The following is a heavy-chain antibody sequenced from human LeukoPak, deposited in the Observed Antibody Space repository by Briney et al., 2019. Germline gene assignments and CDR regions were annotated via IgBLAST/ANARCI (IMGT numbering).Heavy chain of an antibody. D-gene: IGHD2-8*01. CDR1: GFTFITSW. CDR2: INRDGSST. Sequence: GGSLRLSCAASGFTFITSWIHWVRQVPGKGLVWVSRINRDGSSTTYADSVKGRFTISRDNAKNTLYLQMNSLRAEDTAVYFCALGLPLPGVFDIWGQGTMATVSS. J-gene: IGHJ3*02. CDR3: ALGLPLPGVFDI. V-gene: IGHV3-74*01.